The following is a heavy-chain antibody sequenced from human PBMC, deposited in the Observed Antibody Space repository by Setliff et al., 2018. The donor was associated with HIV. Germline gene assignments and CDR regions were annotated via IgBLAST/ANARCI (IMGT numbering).Heavy chain of an antibody. CDR3: ARGWSEDTSMVQVEYFEH. CDR2: IIPFVNIA. J-gene: IGHJ1*01. D-gene: IGHD5-18*01. V-gene: IGHV1-69*10. Sequence: SVKVSCKGSGGTFSSYAISWVRQAPGQGLEWVGGIIPFVNIANYAQKFQGRVTMTADKSTSTVYMELRSLRSEDTAVYFCARGWSEDTSMVQVEYFEHWGQGTLVTV. CDR1: GGTFSSYA.